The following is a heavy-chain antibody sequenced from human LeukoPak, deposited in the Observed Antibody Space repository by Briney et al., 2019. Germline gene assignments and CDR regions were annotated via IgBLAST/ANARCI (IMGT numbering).Heavy chain of an antibody. CDR2: ISRNSGSI. D-gene: IGHD6-19*01. Sequence: GGSLRLSCAASGFTIDEYAMHWVRQAPGRGLEWVSGISRNSGSIGYADSVKGRFTISRDNAKNSLYVQMNSLRVEDTALYYCAISFGSDWYGHVFDIWGQGTMVTVSS. CDR3: AISFGSDWYGHVFDI. V-gene: IGHV3-9*01. CDR1: GFTIDEYA. J-gene: IGHJ3*02.